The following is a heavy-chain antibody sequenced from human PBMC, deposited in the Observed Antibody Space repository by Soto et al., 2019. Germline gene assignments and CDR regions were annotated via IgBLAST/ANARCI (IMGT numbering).Heavy chain of an antibody. CDR2: ISAYNGNT. V-gene: IGHV1-18*01. J-gene: IGHJ6*02. D-gene: IGHD2-2*01. CDR3: ARDGVVPAAMSDYYYYYGMDV. Sequence: ASVKVSCKASGYTFTSYGISWVRQAPGQGLEWMGWISAYNGNTNYAQKLQGRVTMTTDTSTSTAYMELRSLRSDDTAVYYCARDGVVPAAMSDYYYYYGMDVWGQGTTVTVSS. CDR1: GYTFTSYG.